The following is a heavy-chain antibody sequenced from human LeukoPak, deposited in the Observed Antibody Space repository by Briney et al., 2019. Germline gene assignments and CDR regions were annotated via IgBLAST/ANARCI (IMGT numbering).Heavy chain of an antibody. J-gene: IGHJ5*02. V-gene: IGHV4-34*01. CDR1: GGSLSGYL. D-gene: IGHD6-6*01. CDR3: SRDPRGIEGRLLKFDP. CDR2: INHSGST. Sequence: SETLSLTCAVYGGSLSGYLWSWIRQPPGKGLEWIGEINHSGSTNYNPSLKSRVTISLDTSKNQFSLKLSSMTAADTAVYYCSRDPRGIEGRLLKFDPWGQGTLVTVSS.